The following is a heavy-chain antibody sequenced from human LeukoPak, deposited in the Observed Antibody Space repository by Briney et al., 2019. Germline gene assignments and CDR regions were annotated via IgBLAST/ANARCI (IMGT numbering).Heavy chain of an antibody. CDR3: AKDVRGSGTYWDY. J-gene: IGHJ4*02. Sequence: GGSLRLSCAASGFSFSSYAMTWVRQAPGKGLEWVSAISGSGDSTYDADSVKGRFTISRDNSKNTLYLQMKSLRAEDTAAYYCAKDVRGSGTYWDYWGQGTLVTVSS. CDR2: ISGSGDST. CDR1: GFSFSSYA. V-gene: IGHV3-23*01. D-gene: IGHD1-26*01.